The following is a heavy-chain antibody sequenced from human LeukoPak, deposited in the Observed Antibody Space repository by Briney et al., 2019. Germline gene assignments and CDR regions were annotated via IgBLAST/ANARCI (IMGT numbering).Heavy chain of an antibody. CDR2: IFYTGST. CDR3: ARDPRS. J-gene: IGHJ5*02. D-gene: IGHD5-24*01. CDR1: GAAISRSSFY. V-gene: IGHV4-39*07. Sequence: PSETLSLTCTVSGAAISRSSFYWVWIRQPPGKGLEWIGSIFYTGSTSYNPSLKSRVTISVETSKNQFSLNLNSVTAADTAIYYCARDPRSWGRGTLVTVSS.